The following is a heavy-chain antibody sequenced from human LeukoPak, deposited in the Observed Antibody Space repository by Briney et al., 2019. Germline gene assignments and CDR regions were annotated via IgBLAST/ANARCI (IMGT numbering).Heavy chain of an antibody. CDR2: INPNSGGT. J-gene: IGHJ4*02. CDR3: ARGGDSGTTLGYFDY. D-gene: IGHD1-26*01. V-gene: IGHV1-2*02. CDR1: GYTFTGYY. Sequence: ASVKVSCKASGYTFTGYYMHWVRQAPGQGLEWMGWINPNSGGTNYAQKFQGRVTMTRDTSISTAYMELSRLRSDGTAVYYCARGGDSGTTLGYFDYWGQGTLVTVSS.